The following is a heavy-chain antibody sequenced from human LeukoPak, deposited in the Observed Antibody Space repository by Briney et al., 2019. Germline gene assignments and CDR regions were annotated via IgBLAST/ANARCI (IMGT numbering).Heavy chain of an antibody. J-gene: IGHJ4*02. Sequence: SGTLSLTCAVSGGSISSSNWWCGVRQPPGKGVEWSGEIYHGGSTNYTPSLKSRVTMSVDKSKNQFSLELSSVTAADTAEYYCARGEEHGSGTVHCDYWGQGILVTVSS. V-gene: IGHV4-4*02. D-gene: IGHD3-10*01. CDR1: GGSISSSNW. CDR3: ARGEEHGSGTVHCDY. CDR2: IYHGGST.